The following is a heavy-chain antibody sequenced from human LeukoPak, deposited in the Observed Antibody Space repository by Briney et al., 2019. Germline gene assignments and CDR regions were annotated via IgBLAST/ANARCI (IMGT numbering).Heavy chain of an antibody. D-gene: IGHD3-10*01. V-gene: IGHV1-18*01. CDR2: ISAYNGNT. CDR1: GYTFTSYG. J-gene: IGHJ6*02. CDR3: ARVSQFGDLNYGMDV. Sequence: ASVKVSCKASGYTFTSYGISWVRQAPGQGLEWMGWISAYNGNTNYAQKLQGRVTMTTDTSTCTAYMELRSLRSDDTAVYYCARVSQFGDLNYGMDVWGQGTTVTVSS.